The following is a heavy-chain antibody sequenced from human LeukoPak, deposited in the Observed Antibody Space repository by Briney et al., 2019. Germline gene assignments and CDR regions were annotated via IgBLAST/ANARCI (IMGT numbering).Heavy chain of an antibody. D-gene: IGHD2-2*01. Sequence: ASVKVSCKASGFTFTSSAVQLVRQARGQRLEWIGWIVVGSGNTNYAQKFQERVTITRDMSTSTAYMELSSLRSEDTAVYYCAADYHASDAFDIWGQGTMVTVSS. J-gene: IGHJ3*02. V-gene: IGHV1-58*01. CDR3: AADYHASDAFDI. CDR2: IVVGSGNT. CDR1: GFTFTSSA.